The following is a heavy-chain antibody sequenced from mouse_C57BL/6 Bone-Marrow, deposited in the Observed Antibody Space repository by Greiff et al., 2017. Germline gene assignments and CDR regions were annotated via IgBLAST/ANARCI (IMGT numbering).Heavy chain of an antibody. V-gene: IGHV1-15*01. CDR1: GYTFTDYE. CDR2: IDPETGGT. Sequence: QVQLQQSGAELVRPGASVTLSCKASGYTFTDYEMHWVKQTPVHGLEWIGAIDPETGGTAYNQKFKGKAILTADKSSSTAYLELRRLTSEDSAVYYCTSTRTSRDYFDYWGQGTTLTVAS. CDR3: TSTRTSRDYFDY. J-gene: IGHJ2*01.